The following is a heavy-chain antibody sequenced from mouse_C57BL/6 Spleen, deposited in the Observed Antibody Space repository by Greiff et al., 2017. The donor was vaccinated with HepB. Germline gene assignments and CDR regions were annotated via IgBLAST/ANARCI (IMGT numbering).Heavy chain of an antibody. CDR2: IDPNSGGT. V-gene: IGHV1-72*01. J-gene: IGHJ3*01. CDR1: GYTFTSYW. CDR3: ARIYYDYEGFAY. D-gene: IGHD2-4*01. Sequence: QVQLKQPGAELVKPGASVKLSCKASGYTFTSYWMHWVKQRPGRGLEWIGRIDPNSGGTKYNEKFKSKATLTVDKPSSTAYMQLSSLTSEDSAVYYCARIYYDYEGFAYWGQGTLVTVSA.